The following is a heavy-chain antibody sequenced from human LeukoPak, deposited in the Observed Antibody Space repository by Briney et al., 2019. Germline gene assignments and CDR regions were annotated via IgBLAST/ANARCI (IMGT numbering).Heavy chain of an antibody. V-gene: IGHV4-30-4*08. CDR3: ARGAIFGVVIIPLFDY. D-gene: IGHD3-3*01. J-gene: IGHJ4*02. Sequence: PSETLSLTCIVFGGSISSGDYYWSWIRQPPGKGLEWIGYIYYSGSTYYNPSLRSRVTISVDTSKNQLSLRLSSVTAADTAVYYCARGAIFGVVIIPLFDYWGQGTLVTVSS. CDR2: IYYSGST. CDR1: GGSISSGDYY.